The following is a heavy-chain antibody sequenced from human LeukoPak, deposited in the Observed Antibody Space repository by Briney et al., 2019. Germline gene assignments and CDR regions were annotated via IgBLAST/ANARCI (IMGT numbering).Heavy chain of an antibody. CDR2: ISAYNGNT. V-gene: IGHV1-18*01. CDR1: GYTFTSYG. D-gene: IGHD5-24*01. Sequence: ASVKVSCKASGYTFTSYGISWVRPAPGQGLEGMGWISAYNGNTNYAQKLQGRVTMTTDTPTSTAYMELRSLRSDDTAVYYCARDLQDGYSEDHDYWGQGTLVTVSS. CDR3: ARDLQDGYSEDHDY. J-gene: IGHJ4*02.